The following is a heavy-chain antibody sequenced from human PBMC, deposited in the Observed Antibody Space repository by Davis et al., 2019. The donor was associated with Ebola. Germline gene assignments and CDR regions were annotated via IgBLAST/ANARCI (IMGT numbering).Heavy chain of an antibody. J-gene: IGHJ4*02. Sequence: GESLKISCAASGFTFSSYEMNWVRQAPGKGLEWVSYISSSGGTIYYADSVKGRFTIPRDNAKNSLYLQMNSLRAEDTAVYYCARGVTYYYDSSGFVGGWGQGTLVTVSS. CDR1: GFTFSSYE. D-gene: IGHD3-22*01. V-gene: IGHV3-48*03. CDR3: ARGVTYYYDSSGFVGG. CDR2: ISSSGGTI.